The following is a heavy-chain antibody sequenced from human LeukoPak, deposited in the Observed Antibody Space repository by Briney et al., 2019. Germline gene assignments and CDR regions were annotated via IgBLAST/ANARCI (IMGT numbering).Heavy chain of an antibody. D-gene: IGHD3-16*02. CDR1: GGSVSSGTYY. Sequence: PSETLSLTCTVSGGSVSSGTYYWSWIRQPAEKELEWIGHIYTSGSTNYNPSLRSRVTISVDTSNNQFSLQLSSVTAADTAVYYCARGPNRSPYYFDYWGQGTLVTVSS. V-gene: IGHV4-61*09. CDR2: IYTSGST. J-gene: IGHJ4*02. CDR3: ARGPNRSPYYFDY.